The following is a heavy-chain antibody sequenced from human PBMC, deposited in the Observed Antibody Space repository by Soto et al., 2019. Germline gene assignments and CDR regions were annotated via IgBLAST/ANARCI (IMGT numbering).Heavy chain of an antibody. D-gene: IGHD1-1*01. J-gene: IGHJ3*02. CDR1: GGSISSYY. CDR3: ARDASTGDAFDT. V-gene: IGHV4-59*01. CDR2: IYYSGST. Sequence: SETLSLTCTVSGGSISSYYWSWIRQPPGKGLEWIGYIYYSGSTNYNPSLKSRVTISVDTSKNQFSLKLSSVTAADTAVYYCARDASTGDAFDTWGQGTMVTVSS.